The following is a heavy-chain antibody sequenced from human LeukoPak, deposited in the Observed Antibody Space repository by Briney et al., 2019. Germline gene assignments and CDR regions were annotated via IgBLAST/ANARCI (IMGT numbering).Heavy chain of an antibody. CDR1: GGFISTSNW. CDR2: ISSSSSYI. J-gene: IGHJ2*01. Sequence: PSETLSLTCRVSGGFISTSNWWSWVRQSPGKGLEWVSSISSSSSYIYYADSVKGRFTISRDNAKNSLYLQMNSLRAEDTAVYYCAREWLRSPDFDLWGRGTLVTVSS. V-gene: IGHV3-21*01. D-gene: IGHD5-12*01. CDR3: AREWLRSPDFDL.